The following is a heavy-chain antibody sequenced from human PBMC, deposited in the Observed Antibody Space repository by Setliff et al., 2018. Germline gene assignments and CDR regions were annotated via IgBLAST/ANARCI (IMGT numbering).Heavy chain of an antibody. Sequence: SETLSLTCTVSGGSIRSSYYYWGWIRQPPGKGLEWIGSIYYNGSTHFNPSLKSRVAISVGTSKNLLSLRVNSVTATDTAVYYCARPLEESFGGVRDSDAFDVWGQGTMVTVSS. V-gene: IGHV4-39*01. CDR2: IYYNGST. D-gene: IGHD3-16*01. CDR3: ARPLEESFGGVRDSDAFDV. J-gene: IGHJ3*01. CDR1: GGSIRSSYYY.